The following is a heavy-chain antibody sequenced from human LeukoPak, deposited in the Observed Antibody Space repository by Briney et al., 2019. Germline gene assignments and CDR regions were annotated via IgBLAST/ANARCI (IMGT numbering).Heavy chain of an antibody. Sequence: PSETLSLTCTVSGGSISSYYWSWIRQPPGKGLEWIGYIYYSGSTNYNPSLKSRVTISVDTSKNQFSLKLSSVTAADTAVYYCARSLRDSRFRGSFDYWGQGTLVTVSS. CDR1: GGSISSYY. J-gene: IGHJ4*02. CDR3: ARSLRDSRFRGSFDY. V-gene: IGHV4-59*08. CDR2: IYYSGST. D-gene: IGHD3-10*01.